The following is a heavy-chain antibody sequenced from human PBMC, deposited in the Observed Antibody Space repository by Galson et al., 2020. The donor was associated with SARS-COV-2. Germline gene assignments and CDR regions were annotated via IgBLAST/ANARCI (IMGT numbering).Heavy chain of an antibody. Sequence: SETLSLTCIVSGVSVSSGDYYWGWIRQPPGKGLEWIGSMYSTGSPYYNPSLRSRVTMSADRSKNHFSLRVTSVTATDTAVYYCARLLPAPVAAGAIDYWGQGALVTVSS. CDR2: MYSTGSP. D-gene: IGHD6-13*01. J-gene: IGHJ4*02. V-gene: IGHV4-39*02. CDR1: GVSVSSGDYY. CDR3: ARLLPAPVAAGAIDY.